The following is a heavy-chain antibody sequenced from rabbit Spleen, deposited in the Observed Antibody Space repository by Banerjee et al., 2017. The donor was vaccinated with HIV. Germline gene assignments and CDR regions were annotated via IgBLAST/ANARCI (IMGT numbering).Heavy chain of an antibody. Sequence: QSLEESGGGLVKPGASLTLTCKASGFSFNSGYDMCWVRQAPGKGLEWVACAYAGNSGSTYSATWAKGRFTISKTSSTTVTLQMTSLTAADTATYFCARDTSSSFSSYGMDLWGPGTLVTVS. V-gene: IGHV1S40*01. CDR1: GFSFNSGYD. J-gene: IGHJ6*01. CDR2: AYAGNSGST. D-gene: IGHD1-1*01. CDR3: ARDTSSSFSSYGMDL.